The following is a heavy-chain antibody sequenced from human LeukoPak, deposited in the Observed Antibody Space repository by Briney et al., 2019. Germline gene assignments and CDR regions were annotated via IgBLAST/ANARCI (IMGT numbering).Heavy chain of an antibody. CDR3: ARRAYYDFFVDV. CDR1: GGSISSYY. Sequence: SETLSLTCTVSGGSISSYYWSWIRQPPGKGLEWIGYIYYSGSTNYNPSLKSRVTISVDTSKNQFSLKLSSVTAADTAVYYCARRAYYDFFVDVWGQGTTVTVSS. CDR2: IYYSGST. D-gene: IGHD3-3*01. V-gene: IGHV4-59*01. J-gene: IGHJ6*02.